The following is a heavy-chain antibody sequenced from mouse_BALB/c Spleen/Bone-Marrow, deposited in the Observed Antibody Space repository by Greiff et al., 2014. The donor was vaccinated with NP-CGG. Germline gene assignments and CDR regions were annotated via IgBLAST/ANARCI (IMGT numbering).Heavy chain of an antibody. CDR3: ARSGSNFGRFFDV. CDR1: GYTFTSYW. D-gene: IGHD2-5*01. CDR2: IDPYDSEA. J-gene: IGHJ1*01. V-gene: IGHV1-74*01. Sequence: QVQLKESGAELVRPGASVNLSCKASGYTFTSYWMNWGMQRPEQGLEWIGRIDPYDSEAHYNQKFKDKAILTVDKSSSTAYMQLISLTSEDSAVYYCARSGSNFGRFFDVWGAGTTVTVSS.